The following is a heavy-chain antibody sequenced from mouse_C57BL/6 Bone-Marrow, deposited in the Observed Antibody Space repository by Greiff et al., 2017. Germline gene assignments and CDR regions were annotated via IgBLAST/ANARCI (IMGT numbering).Heavy chain of an antibody. J-gene: IGHJ2*01. V-gene: IGHV1-66*01. CDR3: ARCPIYYDYMYYFDY. CDR2: IYPGSGNT. Sequence: VQLQQSGPELVKPGASVKISCKASGFSFTSYYIHWVKQRPGQGLEWIGWIYPGSGNTKYNEKFKGKATLTADTSSSTAYMQLSSLTSEGSAVYCCARCPIYYDYMYYFDYWGQGTTLTVSS. D-gene: IGHD2-4*01. CDR1: GFSFTSYY.